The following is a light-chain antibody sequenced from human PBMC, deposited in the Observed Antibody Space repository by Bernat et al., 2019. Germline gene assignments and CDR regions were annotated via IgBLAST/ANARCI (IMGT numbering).Light chain of an antibody. CDR3: MQSIQLPHT. CDR1: ESPLHSNGKTF. J-gene: IGKJ4*01. CDR2: EVS. V-gene: IGKV2D-29*01. Sequence: DIVMTQTPLSLSVTPGQPASISCKSSESPLHSNGKTFLSWYLQKAGQPPQVLIYEVSNRFSGVPKRFSGSGSGTDFTLKISRVEAGDVGVYYCMQSIQLPHTFGGGTRLEIK.